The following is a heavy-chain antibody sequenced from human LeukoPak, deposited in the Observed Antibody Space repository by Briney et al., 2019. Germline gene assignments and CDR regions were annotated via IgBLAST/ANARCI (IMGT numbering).Heavy chain of an antibody. CDR2: ISDSGGST. CDR1: GFTFSSYA. D-gene: IGHD3-22*01. CDR3: AKQIVVVLYGMDV. J-gene: IGHJ6*02. V-gene: IGHV3-23*01. Sequence: PGGSLRLSCAASGFTFSSYAMSWVRQAPGKGLEWVSAISDSGGSTYYADSVKGRFTISRDNSKNTLYLQMNSLRAEDTAVYYCAKQIVVVLYGMDVWGQGTTVTVSS.